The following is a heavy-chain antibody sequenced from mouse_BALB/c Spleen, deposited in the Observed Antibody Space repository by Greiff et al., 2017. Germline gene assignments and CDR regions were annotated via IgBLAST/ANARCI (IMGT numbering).Heavy chain of an antibody. CDR3: NALYDGYSAWFAY. D-gene: IGHD2-3*01. V-gene: IGHV1-80*01. CDR1: GYAFSSYW. Sequence: VQLQQSGAELVRPGSSVKISCKASGYAFSSYWMNWVKQRPGQGLEWIGQIYPGDGDTNYNGKFKGKATLTADKSSNTAYLQLSSLTSEDTAVYYCNALYDGYSAWFAYWGQGTLVTVSA. CDR2: IYPGDGDT. J-gene: IGHJ3*01.